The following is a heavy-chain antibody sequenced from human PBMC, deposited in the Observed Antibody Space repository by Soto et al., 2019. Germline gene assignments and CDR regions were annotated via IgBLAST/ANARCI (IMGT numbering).Heavy chain of an antibody. D-gene: IGHD5-12*01. CDR3: ARDHQDSGYDSGSPLVYYYYMDV. Sequence: QVQLVQSGAEVKKPGSSVKVSCKASGGTFSSYTISWVRQAPGQGLEWMGRIIPILGVANYAQKFQGRVTITADKSTSTAYMELSSLRSEDTAVYYCARDHQDSGYDSGSPLVYYYYMDVWGKGTTVTVSS. CDR2: IIPILGVA. J-gene: IGHJ6*03. V-gene: IGHV1-69*08. CDR1: GGTFSSYT.